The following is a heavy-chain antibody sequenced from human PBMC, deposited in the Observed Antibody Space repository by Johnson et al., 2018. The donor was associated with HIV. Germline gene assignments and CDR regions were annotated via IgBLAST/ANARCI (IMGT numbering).Heavy chain of an antibody. D-gene: IGHD6-13*01. J-gene: IGHJ3*02. CDR1: GFTFSSYA. Sequence: QVQLVESGGGVVQPGRSLRLSCAASGFTFSSYAMHWVRQAPGKGLEWVAVISYDGSNKYYADSVKGRFTISRDNSKNSLYLQMNSLRAEDTALYYCTRARYSSSWYNGDAFDIWGQGTMVTVSS. V-gene: IGHV3-30-3*01. CDR2: ISYDGSNK. CDR3: TRARYSSSWYNGDAFDI.